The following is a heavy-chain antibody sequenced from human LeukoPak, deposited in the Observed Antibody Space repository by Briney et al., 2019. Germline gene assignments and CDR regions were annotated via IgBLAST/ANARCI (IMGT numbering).Heavy chain of an antibody. CDR2: ISYDGSNE. CDR3: AKEFNRGLPDY. Sequence: GGSLRLSCAASGFTFSTYSMHWVRQAPGKGLEWVAVISYDGSNEYYADSVKGRFTISRDNSKNTLYLQMSSLRAEDTAVYYCAKEFNRGLPDYWGQGTLVAVPS. CDR1: GFTFSTYS. V-gene: IGHV3-30*18. J-gene: IGHJ4*02. D-gene: IGHD2-21*01.